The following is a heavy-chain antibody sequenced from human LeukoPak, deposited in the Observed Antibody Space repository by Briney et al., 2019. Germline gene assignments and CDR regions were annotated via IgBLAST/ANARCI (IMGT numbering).Heavy chain of an antibody. J-gene: IGHJ3*02. Sequence: SETLSLTCAVSGGSISRSNWWSWVRQPPGKGLEWIGEIYHSGSTNYNPSLKSRVTISVDKSKNQFSLKLSSVTAADTAVYYCAKDYGDYGNAFDIWGQGTMVTVSS. V-gene: IGHV4-4*02. CDR2: IYHSGST. CDR1: GGSISRSNW. CDR3: AKDYGDYGNAFDI. D-gene: IGHD4-17*01.